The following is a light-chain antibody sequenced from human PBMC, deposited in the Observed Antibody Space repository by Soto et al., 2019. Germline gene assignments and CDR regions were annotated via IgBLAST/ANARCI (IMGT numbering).Light chain of an antibody. J-gene: IGKJ3*01. V-gene: IGKV1-27*01. CDR1: LGISSY. Sequence: DIQMTQSPSSLSASVGDRDTITCRASLGISSYLAWYQQKPGKVPKLLIYAASTLQSGPPSRFSGSGSGTDFSLTISSLQPEDVSTYYCQKYNSAPLTFGPGTKVDIK. CDR3: QKYNSAPLT. CDR2: AAS.